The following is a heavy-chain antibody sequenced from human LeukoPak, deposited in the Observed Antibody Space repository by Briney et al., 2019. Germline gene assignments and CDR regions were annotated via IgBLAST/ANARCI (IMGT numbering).Heavy chain of an antibody. J-gene: IGHJ4*02. CDR1: GFTFSSYA. CDR2: ISGSGGST. D-gene: IGHD3-22*01. CDR3: AKQHYYDSSGYYDYFDY. Sequence: PGGSLRLSCAASGFTFSSYAMSWVRQAPGKGLEWVSAISGSGGSTYYADSVKGRFTISRDNSKNTLYLQMNSLRAEDTAVYYCAKQHYYDSSGYYDYFDYWGQGTLVTVSS. V-gene: IGHV3-23*01.